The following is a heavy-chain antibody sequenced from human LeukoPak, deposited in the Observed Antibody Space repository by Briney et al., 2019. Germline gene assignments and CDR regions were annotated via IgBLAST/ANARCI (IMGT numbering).Heavy chain of an antibody. Sequence: SETLSLTCTVSGGPISSYYWSWIRQPPGKGLEWIGYIYYSGSTNYNPSLKSRVTISVDTSKNQFSLKLSSVTAADTAVYYCARDGRFNYYGSGTPKYYYGMDVWGQGTTVTVSS. CDR1: GGPISSYY. J-gene: IGHJ6*02. V-gene: IGHV4-59*01. D-gene: IGHD3-10*01. CDR3: ARDGRFNYYGSGTPKYYYGMDV. CDR2: IYYSGST.